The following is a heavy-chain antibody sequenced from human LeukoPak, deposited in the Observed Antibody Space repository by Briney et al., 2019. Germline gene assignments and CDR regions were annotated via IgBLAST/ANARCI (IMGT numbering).Heavy chain of an antibody. Sequence: GGSLRLSCAASGFTFSSYEMNWVRQAPGKGLEWVSHISSSGSTIYYADSVKGRFTISRDNAKNSLYLQMNSLRAEDTAVYYCARSSSSGWMNYFDYWGQGTLVTVSS. CDR3: ARSSSSGWMNYFDY. V-gene: IGHV3-48*03. D-gene: IGHD6-13*01. CDR2: ISSSGSTI. CDR1: GFTFSSYE. J-gene: IGHJ4*02.